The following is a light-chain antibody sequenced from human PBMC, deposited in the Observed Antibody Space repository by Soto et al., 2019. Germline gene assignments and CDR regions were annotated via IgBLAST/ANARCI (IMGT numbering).Light chain of an antibody. CDR2: HAS. CDR1: QSIGTY. V-gene: IGKV3-11*01. Sequence: EIVLTQSPVTLSLSPGERATLSCRASQSIGTYLAWYQQKPDQAPRLLIYHASNRATGIPARFSGNGSGTDFTLTISSLEPEDFAVYYCQQRSDWTRTFGQGTKVEVK. J-gene: IGKJ1*01. CDR3: QQRSDWTRT.